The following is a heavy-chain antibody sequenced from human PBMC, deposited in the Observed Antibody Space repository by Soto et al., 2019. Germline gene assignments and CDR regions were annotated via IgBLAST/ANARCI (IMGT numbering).Heavy chain of an antibody. J-gene: IGHJ6*02. CDR2: IIPIFGTA. D-gene: IGHD6-19*01. CDR1: GGTFSSYA. CDR3: ARDRTAVAGTDNYYYGMEV. V-gene: IGHV1-69*13. Sequence: SVKVSCKASGGTFSSYAISWVRQAPGQGLEWMGGIIPIFGTANYAQKFQGRVTITADESTSTAYMELSSLRSEDTAVYYCARDRTAVAGTDNYYYGMEVWGQGTTVTVSS.